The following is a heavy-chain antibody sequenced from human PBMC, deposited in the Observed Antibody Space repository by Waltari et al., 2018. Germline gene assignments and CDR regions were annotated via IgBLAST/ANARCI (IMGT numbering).Heavy chain of an antibody. CDR1: GGSFSGYY. CDR3: ARADYGDYLFAY. J-gene: IGHJ4*02. CDR2: INHSGST. Sequence: QVQLQQWGAGLLKPSETLSLTCAVDGGSFSGYYWSWIRQPPGKGLEWIGEINHSGSTNSNPSLKSRVTISVDTSKNQFSLKLSSVTAADTAVYYCARADYGDYLFAYWGQGTLVTVSS. D-gene: IGHD4-17*01. V-gene: IGHV4-34*01.